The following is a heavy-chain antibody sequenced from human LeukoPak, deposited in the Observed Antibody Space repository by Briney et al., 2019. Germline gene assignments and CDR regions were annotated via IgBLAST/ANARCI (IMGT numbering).Heavy chain of an antibody. V-gene: IGHV3-23*01. J-gene: IGHJ4*02. CDR3: AKKIDLLYSYRKYSSGWSPRG. D-gene: IGHD6-19*01. Sequence: PGGSLRLSCAASGFTFSSYVMSWVRQAPGKGLEWVSAISESGDTTYYPDSVKGRFTISRDNSKNTLYLQMNSLRAEDTAVYYCAKKIDLLYSYRKYSSGWSPRGWGQGTLVTVSS. CDR1: GFTFSSYV. CDR2: ISESGDTT.